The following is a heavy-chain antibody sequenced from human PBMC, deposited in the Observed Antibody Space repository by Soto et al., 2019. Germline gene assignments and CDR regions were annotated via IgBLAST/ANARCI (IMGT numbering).Heavy chain of an antibody. CDR2: MNPNSGNT. Sequence: QVQLVQSGAEVKKPGASVKVSCKASGYTFTSYDINWVRQATGQGLEWMGWMNPNSGNTGYAQKFQGRVTMTRNTSMITAYMELSSLRSEDTAVYYCARDYRNDFSRYGMDVWGQGTTVTVSS. J-gene: IGHJ6*02. V-gene: IGHV1-8*01. CDR3: ARDYRNDFSRYGMDV. D-gene: IGHD3-3*01. CDR1: GYTFTSYD.